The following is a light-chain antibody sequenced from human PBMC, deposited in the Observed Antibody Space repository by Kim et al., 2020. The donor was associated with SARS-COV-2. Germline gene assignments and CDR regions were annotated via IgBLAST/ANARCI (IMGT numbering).Light chain of an antibody. V-gene: IGKV3-11*01. CDR1: QSVSTY. Sequence: LSPGERAPISCRASQSVSTYLAGYQQRSGQAPRVLIYDASNRATGIPARFSGSGSGTDFTLTISSLQPEDFAVYYCQQRSSWPLTFGGGTKVDIK. J-gene: IGKJ4*01. CDR2: DAS. CDR3: QQRSSWPLT.